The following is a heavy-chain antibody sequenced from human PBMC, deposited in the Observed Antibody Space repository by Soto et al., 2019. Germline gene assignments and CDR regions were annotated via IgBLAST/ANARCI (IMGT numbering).Heavy chain of an antibody. D-gene: IGHD6-6*01. Sequence: QVQLQQWGAGLLKPSETRSLTCAVYGGSFSAYLWTWIRQPPGKGLEWIGEINHSGVTNYNTSLKSRVTISVDTSKNQFSLNLNSMTADNTAVYYCERARNLHLMDVWGQGTKVTVSS. J-gene: IGHJ6*02. CDR3: ERARNLHLMDV. V-gene: IGHV4-34*01. CDR1: GGSFSAYL. CDR2: INHSGVT.